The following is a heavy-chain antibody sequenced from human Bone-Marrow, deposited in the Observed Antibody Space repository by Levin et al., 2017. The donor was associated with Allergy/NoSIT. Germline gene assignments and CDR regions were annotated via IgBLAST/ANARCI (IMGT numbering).Heavy chain of an antibody. CDR2: IYHSGST. J-gene: IGHJ4*02. V-gene: IGHV4-38-2*01. CDR3: ARAGMITFGGSQFDY. D-gene: IGHD3-16*01. Sequence: SQTLSLTCVVSGYSISSGYNWGWIRQSPGKGLEWIGSIYHSGSTYYNPSLKSRVTISVDTSKNQFSLKLSSVTAADTAVYYCARAGMITFGGSQFDYWGQGTLVTVSS. CDR1: GYSISSGYN.